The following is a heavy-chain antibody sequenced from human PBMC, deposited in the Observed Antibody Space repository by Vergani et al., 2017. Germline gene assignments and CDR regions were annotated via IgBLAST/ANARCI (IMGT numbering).Heavy chain of an antibody. CDR2: ISARYPST. D-gene: IGHD5-18*01. V-gene: IGHV3-23*01. J-gene: IGHJ6*03. CDR3: ARCGTVLVFYYYMDV. CDR1: GFTFSACP. Sequence: EVQLLQSGGGVIQPGGSVRLSCAASGFTFSACPMTWVRQAPGKGLEWVSAISARYPSTYYADSVKGRFTISRDNSKNMLYLQMNSLRAEDTAVYYCARCGTVLVFYYYMDVWGRGTTVTVSS.